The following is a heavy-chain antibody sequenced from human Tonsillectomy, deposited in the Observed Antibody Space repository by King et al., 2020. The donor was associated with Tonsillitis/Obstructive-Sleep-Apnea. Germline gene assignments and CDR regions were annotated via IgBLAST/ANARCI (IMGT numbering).Heavy chain of an antibody. CDR2: ISYDGSNK. V-gene: IGHV3-30*18. Sequence: VQLVESGGGVVQPGRSLRLSCAASGFTFSSYGMHWVRQAPGKGLEWVAVISYDGSNKYYADSVKGRFTISRDNSKNTLYLQMNSLRAEDTAVYYCAKVLYLVKYSTYYDILTGSQGKYYWGRDPWSQSPQ. CDR1: GFTFSSYG. J-gene: IGHJ4*02. CDR3: AKVLYLVKYSTYYDILTGSQGKYY. D-gene: IGHD3-9*01.